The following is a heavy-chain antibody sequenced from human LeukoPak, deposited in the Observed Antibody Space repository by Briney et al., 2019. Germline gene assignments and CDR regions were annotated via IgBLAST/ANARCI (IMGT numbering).Heavy chain of an antibody. Sequence: GASVKVSCKASGGTFSSYAISWVRQAPGQGREWMGGVIPIFGTANYAQKFQGRVTITTDESTTTAYMELSSLRSEDTAVYYCARAIFGVVRTYYYMDVWGKGTTVTVSS. CDR1: GGTFSSYA. J-gene: IGHJ6*03. CDR3: ARAIFGVVRTYYYMDV. CDR2: VIPIFGTA. D-gene: IGHD3-3*01. V-gene: IGHV1-69*05.